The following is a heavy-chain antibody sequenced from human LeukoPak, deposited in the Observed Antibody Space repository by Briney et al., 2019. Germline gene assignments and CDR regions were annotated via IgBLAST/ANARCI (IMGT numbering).Heavy chain of an antibody. Sequence: GSLTVSSMASRYTFTSYDMNWVRQAAGQGREWMGWMNPNSGNTGYAQKFQGRVTMTRNTSISTAYMELSSLRSEDTAVYYGARRDGYNTLYWGQGTLVTVSS. CDR1: RYTFTSYD. J-gene: IGHJ4*02. V-gene: IGHV1-8*01. CDR3: ARRDGYNTLY. D-gene: IGHD5-24*01. CDR2: MNPNSGNT.